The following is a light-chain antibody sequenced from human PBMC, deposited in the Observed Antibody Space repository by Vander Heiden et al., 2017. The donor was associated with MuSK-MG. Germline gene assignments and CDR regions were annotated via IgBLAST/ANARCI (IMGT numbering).Light chain of an antibody. J-gene: IGLJ3*02. CDR2: DVS. V-gene: IGLV2-14*01. Sequence: QSALTQPASVSGSPGQSITISCTGTSSDVGGYNYVSWYQQHPGKAPKLMIYDVSNRPSGVSNRFSGSQSGNTASLTISGLQAEDAADDYCSSYTSSSTLDWVFGGGTKLTVL. CDR3: SSYTSSSTLDWV. CDR1: SSDVGGYNY.